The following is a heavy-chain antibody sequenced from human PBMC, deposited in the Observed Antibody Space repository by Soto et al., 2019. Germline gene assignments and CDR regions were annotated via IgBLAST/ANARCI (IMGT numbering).Heavy chain of an antibody. CDR2: INHSGST. CDR1: GGSFSGYY. CDR3: ASGSSITMVRGVTFNWFDP. Sequence: SETLSLTCAVYGGSFSGYYWILIRQPPGKGLEWIGEINHSGSTNYNPSLKSRVTISVDTSKNQFSLKLSSVTAADTAVYYCASGSSITMVRGVTFNWFDPWGQGTLVTVSS. D-gene: IGHD3-10*01. V-gene: IGHV4-34*01. J-gene: IGHJ5*02.